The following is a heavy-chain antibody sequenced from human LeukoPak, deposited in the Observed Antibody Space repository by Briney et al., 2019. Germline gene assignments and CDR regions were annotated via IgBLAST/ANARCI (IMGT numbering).Heavy chain of an antibody. V-gene: IGHV3-48*03. CDR1: GFTFRSYE. D-gene: IGHD4/OR15-4a*01. Sequence: GGSLRHSCAATGFTFRSYEMNWVRQAPGKGLEWVSYISGSGSTIYYADSVKGRFTISRDNAKNSLYLQMNSLRAEDTAVYYCAREANPDAFDIWGQGTMVTVSS. CDR3: AREANPDAFDI. J-gene: IGHJ3*02. CDR2: ISGSGSTI.